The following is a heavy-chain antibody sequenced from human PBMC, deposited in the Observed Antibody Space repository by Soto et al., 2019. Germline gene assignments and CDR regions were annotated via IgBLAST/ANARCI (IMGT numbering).Heavy chain of an antibody. CDR2: IYYSGST. J-gene: IGHJ5*02. D-gene: IGHD5-12*01. V-gene: IGHV4-39*01. CDR3: ARPRRTYDSTFEP. CDR1: GGSISSSSYY. Sequence: PSETLSLTCTVSGGSISSSSYYWGWIRQPPGKGLEWIGSIYYSGSTYYNPSLKSRVTISVDTSKNQFSLKLSSVTAADTAVYYCARPRRTYDSTFEPWGQGTLVTVSS.